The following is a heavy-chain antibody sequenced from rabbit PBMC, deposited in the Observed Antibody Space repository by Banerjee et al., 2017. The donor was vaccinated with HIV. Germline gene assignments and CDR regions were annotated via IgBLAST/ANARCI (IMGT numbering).Heavy chain of an antibody. J-gene: IGHJ4*01. D-gene: IGHD6-1*01. CDR1: GFSLSSSYW. V-gene: IGHV1S45*01. Sequence: QEQLEESGGDLVKPEGSLTLTCTASGFSLSSSYWICWVRQAPGKGLEWIGSIYGGSGVSTYYATWATGRFSISKTSSTTVTLQMTSLTAADTATYFCARGNTGGYVAYGYAWDLWGPGTLVTVS. CDR2: IYGGSGVST. CDR3: ARGNTGGYVAYGYAWDL.